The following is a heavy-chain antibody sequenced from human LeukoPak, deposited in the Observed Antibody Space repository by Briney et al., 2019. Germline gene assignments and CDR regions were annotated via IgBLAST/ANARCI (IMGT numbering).Heavy chain of an antibody. CDR2: IIPIFGTA. D-gene: IGHD2-8*01. J-gene: IGHJ4*02. V-gene: IGHV1-69*13. CDR3: ATVKRMVYATPFDY. Sequence: SVKVSCKASGGTFSSYAISWVRQAPGQGLEWMGGIIPIFGTANYAQKFQGRVTITADESTSTAYMELSSLRSEDTAVYYCATVKRMVYATPFDYWGQGTLVTVSS. CDR1: GGTFSSYA.